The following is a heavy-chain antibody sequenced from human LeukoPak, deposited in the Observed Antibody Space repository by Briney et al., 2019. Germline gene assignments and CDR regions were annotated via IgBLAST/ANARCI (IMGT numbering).Heavy chain of an antibody. V-gene: IGHV1-2*02. CDR1: GYTFTGYY. J-gene: IGHJ4*02. Sequence: ASVKVSCKASGYTFTGYYMHWVRQAPGQGLEWIGWINPNSGGTNYAQKFQGRVTMTRDTSISTAYMELSRLRSDDTAVYYCARDLQWFGELMGYWGQGTLVTVSS. CDR2: INPNSGGT. D-gene: IGHD3-10*01. CDR3: ARDLQWFGELMGY.